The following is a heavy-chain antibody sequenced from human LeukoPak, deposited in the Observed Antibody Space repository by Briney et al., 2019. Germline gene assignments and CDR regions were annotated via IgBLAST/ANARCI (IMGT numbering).Heavy chain of an antibody. CDR1: GYTFTSYG. J-gene: IGHJ4*02. Sequence: ASVKVSCKASGYTFTSYGISWVRQAPGQRLEWMGWINAGDGNTKYSQKFQGRVTMTEDTSTDTAYMELSSLRSEDTAVYYCAAPRGSGWSFDYWGQGTLVTVSS. CDR3: AAPRGSGWSFDY. CDR2: INAGDGNT. V-gene: IGHV1-18*01. D-gene: IGHD6-19*01.